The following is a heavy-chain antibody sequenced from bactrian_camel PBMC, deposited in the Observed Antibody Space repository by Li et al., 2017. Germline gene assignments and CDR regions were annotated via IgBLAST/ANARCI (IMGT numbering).Heavy chain of an antibody. V-gene: IGHV3S63*01. CDR3: AARDRGVAVGHGLTVSSGHWRRRRAGVGCALHSDFAL. CDR2: ISIGNGLT. D-gene: IGHD5*01. Sequence: HVQLVESGGGSVEAGGSLRLSCATSSVVFSDNCFAWFRQIPGREREGVASISIGNGLTDYTDSVKGRFTISQDNSKNMVFLEMANLLPEDTAMYYCAARDRGVAVGHGLTVSSGHWRRRRAGVGCALHSDFALWGQGTQVTVS. CDR1: SVVFSDNC. J-gene: IGHJ4*01.